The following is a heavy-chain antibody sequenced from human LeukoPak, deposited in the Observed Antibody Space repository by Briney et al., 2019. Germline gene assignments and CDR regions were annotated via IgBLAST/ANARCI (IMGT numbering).Heavy chain of an antibody. Sequence: PSETLSLTCAVYGGSFSGYYWSWIRQPPGKGLEWIGEINHSGSTNYNPSLKSRVTISVDTSKNQFSLKLSSVTAADTAVYYCARVVYNWNYYYYMDVWGKGTTVTVSS. D-gene: IGHD1-20*01. CDR2: INHSGST. CDR1: GGSFSGYY. V-gene: IGHV4-34*01. CDR3: ARVVYNWNYYYYMDV. J-gene: IGHJ6*03.